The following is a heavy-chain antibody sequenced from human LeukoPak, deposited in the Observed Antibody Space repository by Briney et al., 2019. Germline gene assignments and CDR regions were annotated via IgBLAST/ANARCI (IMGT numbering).Heavy chain of an antibody. V-gene: IGHV4-4*07. CDR1: GDSISSFH. CDR2: IYTSGST. Sequence: PSETLSLTCTVSGDSISSFHWSWIRQPAGKGLEWIGRIYTSGSTNYNPSLKSRVTMSVDTSKNQFSLKLSSVTAADTAVYYCARGPLYDSSGYYYNDAFDIWGQGTMVTVSS. J-gene: IGHJ3*02. D-gene: IGHD3-22*01. CDR3: ARGPLYDSSGYYYNDAFDI.